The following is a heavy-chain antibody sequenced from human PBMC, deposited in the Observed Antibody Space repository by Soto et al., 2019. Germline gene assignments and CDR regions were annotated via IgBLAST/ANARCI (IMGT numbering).Heavy chain of an antibody. CDR1: GGSFSGYY. CDR2: INHSGST. D-gene: IGHD6-13*01. Sequence: SETLSLTCAVYGGSFSGYYWSWIRQPPGKGLEWIGEINHSGSTNYNPSLKSRVTISVDTSKNQFSLKLSSVTAADTAVYYCARGVMCSSSWYWFDPWGQGTLVTVSS. V-gene: IGHV4-34*01. CDR3: ARGVMCSSSWYWFDP. J-gene: IGHJ5*02.